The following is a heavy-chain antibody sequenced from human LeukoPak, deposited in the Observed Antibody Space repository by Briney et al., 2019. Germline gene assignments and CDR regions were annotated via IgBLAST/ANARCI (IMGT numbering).Heavy chain of an antibody. V-gene: IGHV4-4*07. J-gene: IGHJ6*03. D-gene: IGHD2-2*01. CDR1: GSSISSYY. CDR2: IYTSGST. Sequence: PSETLSLTCTVSGSSISSYYWSWIRQPAGKGLEWIGRIYTSGSTNYNPSLKSRVTMSVDTSKNQFSLKLSSVTAADTAVYYCARDLRSRYCSSTSCYPNHYYYYYMDVWGKGTTVTVSS. CDR3: ARDLRSRYCSSTSCYPNHYYYYYMDV.